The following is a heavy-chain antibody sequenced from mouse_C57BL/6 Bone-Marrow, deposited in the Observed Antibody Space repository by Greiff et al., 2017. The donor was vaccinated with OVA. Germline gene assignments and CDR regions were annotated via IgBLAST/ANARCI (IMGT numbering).Heavy chain of an antibody. Sequence: QVQLQQSGAELVRPGTSVKVSCKASGYAFTNYLIEWVKQRPGQGLEWIGVINPGSGGTNYNEKFKGKATLTADKSSSTAYMQLSSLTSEDSAVYFCARSGYYGSFDYWGQGTTLTVSS. CDR2: INPGSGGT. D-gene: IGHD1-1*01. CDR1: GYAFTNYL. V-gene: IGHV1-54*01. J-gene: IGHJ2*01. CDR3: ARSGYYGSFDY.